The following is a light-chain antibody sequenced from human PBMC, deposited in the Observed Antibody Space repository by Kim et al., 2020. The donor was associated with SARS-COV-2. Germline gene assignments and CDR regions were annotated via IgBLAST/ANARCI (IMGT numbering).Light chain of an antibody. CDR3: QQYGSSYT. Sequence: LTPGDPTPLSGEASQQRTVNFLPWYQHKPGQAPKLLSYGPSSRDTGILDRFSVSGSGTGFTLTISMLRPEDFAVYYFQQYGSSYTLGQGTKLEI. CDR1: QQRTVNF. V-gene: IGKV3-20*01. J-gene: IGKJ2*01. CDR2: GPS.